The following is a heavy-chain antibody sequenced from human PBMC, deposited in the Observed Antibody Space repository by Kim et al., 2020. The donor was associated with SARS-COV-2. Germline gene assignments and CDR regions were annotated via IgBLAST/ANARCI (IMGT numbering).Heavy chain of an antibody. V-gene: IGHV3-23*01. CDR2: ISGSGGST. J-gene: IGHJ6*02. CDR1: GFTFSSYA. Sequence: GGSLRLSCAASGFTFSSYAMSWVRQAPGKGLEWVSAISGSGGSTYYADSVKGRFTISRDNSKNTLYLQMNSLRAEDTAVYYCAKELSRRQPGGLYYYYGMDVWGQGTTVTVSS. D-gene: IGHD1-26*01. CDR3: AKELSRRQPGGLYYYYGMDV.